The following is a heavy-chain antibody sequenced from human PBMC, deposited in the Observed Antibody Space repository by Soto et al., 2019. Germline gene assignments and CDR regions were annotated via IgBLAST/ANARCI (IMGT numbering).Heavy chain of an antibody. V-gene: IGHV3-33*01. CDR1: GFTFSTYG. CDR3: ARDLKASSGLGFHY. CDR2: IWYDGSNK. Sequence: QVQLVESGGGVVQPGRSLRLSCAASGFTFSTYGMHWVRQAPGKGLEWVAVIWYDGSNKYYADSVEGRFTISRDDSKNTLYLQMNSLRAEDTAVYYCARDLKASSGLGFHYWGQGILVTVSS. J-gene: IGHJ4*02. D-gene: IGHD6-19*01.